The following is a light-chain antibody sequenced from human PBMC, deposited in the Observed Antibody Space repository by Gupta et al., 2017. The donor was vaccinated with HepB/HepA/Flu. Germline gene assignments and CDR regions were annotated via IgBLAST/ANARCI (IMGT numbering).Light chain of an antibody. Sequence: ASVGDRVTITCRASQDIDKSLAWYQQKPGKIPRLLIYTVSTLQSGVPSRFSGSGSGTDFTLTISSLQPEDFATYYCQKYDSARTFGQGTNVEIK. J-gene: IGKJ1*01. CDR2: TVS. CDR1: QDIDKS. V-gene: IGKV1-27*01. CDR3: QKYDSART.